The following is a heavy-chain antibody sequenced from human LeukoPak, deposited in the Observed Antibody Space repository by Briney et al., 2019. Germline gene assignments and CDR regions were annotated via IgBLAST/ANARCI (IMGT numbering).Heavy chain of an antibody. D-gene: IGHD6-19*01. Sequence: GRSLRPSCAVSGFTFSAYYMSWIRQAPGKGLEWVSYISSSGSNIYYADSVEGRFTISRDNAKNSLYLQKNSLRAEETAVYYCASPVAVAVWGQGTLVTVSS. CDR2: ISSSGSNI. V-gene: IGHV3-11*01. J-gene: IGHJ4*02. CDR3: ASPVAVAV. CDR1: GFTFSAYY.